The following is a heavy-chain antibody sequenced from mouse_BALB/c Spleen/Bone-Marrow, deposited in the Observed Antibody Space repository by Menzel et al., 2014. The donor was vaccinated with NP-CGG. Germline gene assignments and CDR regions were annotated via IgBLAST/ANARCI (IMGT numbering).Heavy chain of an antibody. CDR1: GFNVXDTY. CDR3: ASYVYGYYFDY. V-gene: IGHV14-3*02. D-gene: IGHD2-2*01. CDR2: IDPANGNT. J-gene: IGHJ2*01. Sequence: EVQLQQSGAELVKPGASVKLSCTASGFNVXDTYIHWVKQRPEQGLEWIGRIDPANGNTKYDPKFQGKATITADTSSNTAYLPLSSLTSEDTAVYYCASYVYGYYFDYWGQGTTLTVSS.